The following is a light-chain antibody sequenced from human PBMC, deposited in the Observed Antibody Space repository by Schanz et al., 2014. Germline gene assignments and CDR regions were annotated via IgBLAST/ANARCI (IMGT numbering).Light chain of an antibody. Sequence: QSALTQPPSASGSPGQSVTISCTGTSSDVGAYNYVSWYQQHPGKAPKLMIYDVSKRPSGVPDRFSGSKSGNTASLTISGLQAEDEADYYCCSYAGSYTLLFGGGTKLTVL. V-gene: IGLV2-11*01. CDR2: DVS. J-gene: IGLJ2*01. CDR1: SSDVGAYNY. CDR3: CSYAGSYTLL.